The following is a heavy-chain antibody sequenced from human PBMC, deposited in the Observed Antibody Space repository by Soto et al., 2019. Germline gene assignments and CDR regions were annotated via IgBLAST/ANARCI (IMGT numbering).Heavy chain of an antibody. V-gene: IGHV1-8*01. Sequence: QVQLVQSGAEVKKPGASVKVSCKASGYTFTSYDINWVRQATGQGLEWMGWMNPNSGNTGYAQKFQGRVTMTRNTSISTAYMELSSLISEDTAVYYCARGRGYCTNGVCDTGSYYYYYYMDVWGKGTTVTVSS. J-gene: IGHJ6*03. CDR1: GYTFTSYD. CDR3: ARGRGYCTNGVCDTGSYYYYYYMDV. D-gene: IGHD2-8*01. CDR2: MNPNSGNT.